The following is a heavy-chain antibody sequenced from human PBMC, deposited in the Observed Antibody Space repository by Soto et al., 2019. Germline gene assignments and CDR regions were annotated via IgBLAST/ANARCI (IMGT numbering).Heavy chain of an antibody. V-gene: IGHV3-21*01. CDR2: FSSISSYI. CDR3: AREGPLGGGFDY. Sequence: GXSLRLSCAASGFTFSSYSINWVHQAPGKGLEWFSPFSSISSYINYADPVKGRFTIPRKNAKNPLYLQMNSMRAENTVVYYCAREGPLGGGFDYWGQGTLVTVSS. J-gene: IGHJ4*02. CDR1: GFTFSSYS. D-gene: IGHD3-10*01.